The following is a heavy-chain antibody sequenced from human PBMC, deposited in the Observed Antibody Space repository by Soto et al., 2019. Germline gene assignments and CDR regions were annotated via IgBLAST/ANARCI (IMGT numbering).Heavy chain of an antibody. CDR2: IYPGDSDT. CDR3: ASGGDAAAFDI. J-gene: IGHJ3*02. CDR1: GYKVSTWHNFTSYW. D-gene: IGHD2-21*02. V-gene: IGHV5-51*01. Sequence: GESLKISCMGSGYKVSTWHNFTSYWIAWVRQMPGEGLGWMGIIYPGDSDTRYSPSFQGQVTISADKSISTAYLQWSSLKASDTAMYYCASGGDAAAFDIWGQGTMVTVSS.